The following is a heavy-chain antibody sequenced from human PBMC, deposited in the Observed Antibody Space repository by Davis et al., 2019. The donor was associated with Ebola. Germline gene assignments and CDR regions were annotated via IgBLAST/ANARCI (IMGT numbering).Heavy chain of an antibody. CDR1: GGSINSRAYY. CDR3: ARTTKTNIEASGLGFNSFDS. CDR2: IWYSGIT. D-gene: IGHD4-17*01. Sequence: SETLSLTCTVSGGSINSRAYYWGWIRQPPGKGLEWIGSIWYSGITYYNPSLESRLTISVDSSKNQFSLKLHSVTAADTAVYYCARTTKTNIEASGLGFNSFDSWGQGALVSVSS. J-gene: IGHJ5*01. V-gene: IGHV4-39*01.